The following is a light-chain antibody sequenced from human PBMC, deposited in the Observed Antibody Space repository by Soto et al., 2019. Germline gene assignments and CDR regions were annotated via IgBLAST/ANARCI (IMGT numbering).Light chain of an antibody. V-gene: IGLV2-14*01. CDR3: TSSTTGSLYV. CDR1: SSDVGAYNY. J-gene: IGLJ1*01. Sequence: QSVLTQPRSVSGSPGQSVTISCTGTSSDVGAYNYVSWYQQFPGKAPKLMIYEVSNRPSGVSYRFSGSKSGNTASLTISGLQAEDEADYFCTSSTTGSLYVFGTGTKVTVL. CDR2: EVS.